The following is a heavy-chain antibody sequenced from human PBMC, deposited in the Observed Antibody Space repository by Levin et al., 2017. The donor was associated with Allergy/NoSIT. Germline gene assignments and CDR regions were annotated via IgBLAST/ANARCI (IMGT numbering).Heavy chain of an antibody. CDR1: GDSIDRGEHY. Sequence: SQTLSLTCKVSGDSIDRGEHYWSWLRQRPGKGLEWLGFVSYSGTTNNNPSLNSRLSISVDTSKNEFVLRLYSVTAADTAVYYCARDSLTSTSSWFDYWGQGAQVTVSS. J-gene: IGHJ4*02. CDR2: VSYSGTT. D-gene: IGHD6-6*01. CDR3: ARDSLTSTSSWFDY. V-gene: IGHV4-31*03.